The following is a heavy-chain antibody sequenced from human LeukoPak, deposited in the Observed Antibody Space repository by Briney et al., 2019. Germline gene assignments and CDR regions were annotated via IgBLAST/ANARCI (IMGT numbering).Heavy chain of an antibody. J-gene: IGHJ4*02. Sequence: ASVKVSCTASGYTFTGYYMHWVRQAPGQGLEWMGWINPNSGGTNYAQTLQGRVTMTRDTSISTAYMEMITLRSDDTAVYYCPYYYDTSGYYGAAGSPFDYWGQGTLVTVSS. CDR1: GYTFTGYY. CDR3: PYYYDTSGYYGAAGSPFDY. CDR2: INPNSGGT. D-gene: IGHD3-22*01. V-gene: IGHV1-2*02.